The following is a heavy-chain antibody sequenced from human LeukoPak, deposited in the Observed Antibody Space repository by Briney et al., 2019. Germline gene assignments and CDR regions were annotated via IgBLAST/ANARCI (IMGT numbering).Heavy chain of an antibody. J-gene: IGHJ6*02. CDR2: ISYDGSNK. D-gene: IGHD2-8*02. V-gene: IGHV3-30*18. Sequence: PGGSLRLSCAASGFTFSSYGMHWVRQAPGKGLEWVAVISYDGSNKYYADSVKGRFTISRDNSKNTLYLQMNSLRAEDTAVYYCAKDAPGYYGMDVWGQGTTVTVSS. CDR3: AKDAPGYYGMDV. CDR1: GFTFSSYG.